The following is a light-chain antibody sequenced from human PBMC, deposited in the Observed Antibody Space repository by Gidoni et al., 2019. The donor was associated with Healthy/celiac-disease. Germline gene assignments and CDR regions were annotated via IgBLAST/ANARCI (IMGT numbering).Light chain of an antibody. CDR1: SY. V-gene: IGKV3-20*01. CDR2: GAS. Sequence: SYLAWYQQKPGQAPRLLIYGASSRATGIPDRFSGSGSGTDFTLTISRLEPEDFAVYYCQQYGSSSWTFGQGTKVEIK. CDR3: QQYGSSSWT. J-gene: IGKJ1*01.